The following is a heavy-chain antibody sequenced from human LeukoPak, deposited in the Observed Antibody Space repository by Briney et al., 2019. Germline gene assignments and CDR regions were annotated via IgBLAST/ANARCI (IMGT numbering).Heavy chain of an antibody. CDR3: ASYDFWSGFGYY. J-gene: IGHJ4*02. CDR2: IKQDGSET. D-gene: IGHD3-3*01. Sequence: PGGSLRLSCVVSGLSFSNYWMDWVRQAPGKGLEWVAFIKQDGSETSYVDSVKGRFTISRDNSKNTLYLQMNSLRAEDTAVYYCASYDFWSGFGYYWGQGTLVTVSS. V-gene: IGHV3-7*03. CDR1: GLSFSNYW.